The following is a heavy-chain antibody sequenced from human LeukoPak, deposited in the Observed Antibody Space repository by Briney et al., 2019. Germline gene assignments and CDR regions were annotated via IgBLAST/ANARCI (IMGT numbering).Heavy chain of an antibody. CDR2: IVGRGSST. D-gene: IGHD3-9*01. CDR3: AKWGDYDILTGYYDSDY. Sequence: AGGSLRLSRAASGFIFSNYAMSWVRQDPGKGLEWVSAIVGRGSSTYYADSVKGRFTISRDNSKNTLYLQLNRLRAEDTAVYYCAKWGDYDILTGYYDSDYWGQGTLVTVSS. CDR1: GFIFSNYA. J-gene: IGHJ4*02. V-gene: IGHV3-23*01.